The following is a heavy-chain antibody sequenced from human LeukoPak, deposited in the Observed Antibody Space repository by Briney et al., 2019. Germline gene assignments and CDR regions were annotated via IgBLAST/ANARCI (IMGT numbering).Heavy chain of an antibody. V-gene: IGHV1-8*01. CDR3: ARGPPNWGYDY. J-gene: IGHJ4*02. D-gene: IGHD7-27*01. CDR2: MSPNSGHT. CDR1: GYTFTSYD. Sequence: GASVKVSCKASGYTFTSYDINWVRQVTGQGLEWMGWMSPNSGHTGYAQKFQGRVTMTRSTSMSTAYMELSSLKSEDTAVYFCARGPPNWGYDYWGQGTLVTVPS.